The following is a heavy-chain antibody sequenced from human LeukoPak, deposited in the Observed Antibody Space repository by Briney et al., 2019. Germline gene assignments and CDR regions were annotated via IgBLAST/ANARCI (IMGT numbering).Heavy chain of an antibody. CDR3: AKDGYDFWSGYYGGYFDY. J-gene: IGHJ4*02. CDR1: GFTFSSYG. CDR2: ISYDGSNK. V-gene: IGHV3-30*18. D-gene: IGHD3-3*01. Sequence: GGSLRLSCAASGFTFSSYGMHWVRQAPGKGLEWVAVISYDGSNKYYADSVKGGFTISRDNSKNTLYLQMNSLRAEDTAVYYCAKDGYDFWSGYYGGYFDYWGQGTLVTVSS.